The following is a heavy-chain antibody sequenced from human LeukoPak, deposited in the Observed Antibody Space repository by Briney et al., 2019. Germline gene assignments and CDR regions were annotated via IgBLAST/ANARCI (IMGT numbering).Heavy chain of an antibody. J-gene: IGHJ6*03. Sequence: ASVKVSCKASGYTFASYIISWVRQAPGQGLEWMGWINAYNGNTDYAQRVQGRVTMTTDTSTSTAYMELRSLRSDDTAVYYCARDRHIAAAVYYYYMDVWGKGTPVTVSS. V-gene: IGHV1-18*01. D-gene: IGHD6-13*01. CDR3: ARDRHIAAAVYYYYMDV. CDR2: INAYNGNT. CDR1: GYTFASYI.